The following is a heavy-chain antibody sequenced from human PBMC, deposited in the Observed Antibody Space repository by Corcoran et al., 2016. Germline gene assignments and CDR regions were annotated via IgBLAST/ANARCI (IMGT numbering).Heavy chain of an antibody. CDR2: ISAYNGNT. J-gene: IGHJ4*02. CDR3: ARASNVGITGTPEGPGGY. Sequence: QVQLVQSGAEVKKPGASVKVSCKASGYTFTSYGISWVRQAPGQGLEWMGWISAYNGNTNYAQKLQGRVTMTTDTSTSTAYMELRSLRSDDTAVYYLARASNVGITGTPEGPGGYWGQGTLVTISS. D-gene: IGHD1-20*01. CDR1: GYTFTSYG. V-gene: IGHV1-18*01.